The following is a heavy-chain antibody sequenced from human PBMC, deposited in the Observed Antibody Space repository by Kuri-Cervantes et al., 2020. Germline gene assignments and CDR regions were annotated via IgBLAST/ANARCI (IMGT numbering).Heavy chain of an antibody. J-gene: IGHJ6*02. CDR2: ISGSGGST. CDR3: ARDSGTMVRGVIWGMDV. Sequence: GGSLRLSCAASGFTFSSYAMSWVRQAPGKGLEWVSAISGSGGSTYYADSVKGRFTISRDNSKNTLYLQMNSLRAEDTAVYYCARDSGTMVRGVIWGMDVWGQGTTVTVSS. V-gene: IGHV3-23*01. CDR1: GFTFSSYA. D-gene: IGHD3-10*01.